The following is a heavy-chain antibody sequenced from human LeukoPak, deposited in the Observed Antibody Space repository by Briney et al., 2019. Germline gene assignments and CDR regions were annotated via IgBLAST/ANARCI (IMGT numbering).Heavy chain of an antibody. D-gene: IGHD3-16*01. Sequence: QSGGSLRLSCAASGFIFSTYGMYWVRQAPGKGLEWAAFIRHDGSIKNYADSVKGRSTISRDNSKNTLYLQMNSLRAEDTAVYYCAKDSLADIDYWGQGTLVTVSS. CDR1: GFIFSTYG. CDR3: AKDSLADIDY. J-gene: IGHJ4*02. CDR2: IRHDGSIK. V-gene: IGHV3-30*02.